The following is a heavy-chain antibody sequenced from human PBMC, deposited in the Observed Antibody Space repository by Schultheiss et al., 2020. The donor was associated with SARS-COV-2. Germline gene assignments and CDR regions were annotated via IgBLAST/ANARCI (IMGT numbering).Heavy chain of an antibody. V-gene: IGHV3-21*01. CDR3: ARDRYLYGMDV. J-gene: IGHJ6*02. D-gene: IGHD1-1*01. Sequence: GGSLRLSCAASGFTFSTYGIHWVRQAPGKGLEWVSSISSSSSYIYYADSVKGRFTISRDNAKNSLYLQMNSLRAEDTAVYYCARDRYLYGMDVWGQGTMVTVSS. CDR1: GFTFSTYG. CDR2: ISSSSSYI.